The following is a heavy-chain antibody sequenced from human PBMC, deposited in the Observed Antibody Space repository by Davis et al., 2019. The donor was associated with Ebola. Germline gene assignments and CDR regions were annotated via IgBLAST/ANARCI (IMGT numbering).Heavy chain of an antibody. CDR1: GVSFSSYC. CDR3: ARQARIAAAGKNNWFDP. CDR2: IWYDGSNK. V-gene: IGHV3-33*01. D-gene: IGHD6-13*01. J-gene: IGHJ5*02. Sequence: PPESLTLSCAASGVSFSSYCMHWLRQAPGKGLEWVAVIWYDGSNKYYADSVKGRFTISRDNSKNTLYLQMNSLRAEDTAVYYCARQARIAAAGKNNWFDPWGQGTLVTVSS.